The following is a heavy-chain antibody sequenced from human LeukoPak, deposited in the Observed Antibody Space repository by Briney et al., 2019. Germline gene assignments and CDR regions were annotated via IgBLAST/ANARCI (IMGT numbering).Heavy chain of an antibody. Sequence: ASVKVSCKASGYTFTSYGITWVRQAPGQGLEWMGWISVYVGNTNYSQNFQDRVTMTTDTSTSTAYMELRSLRSDDTAVYYCATVGYYDSSGYQWWFDPWGQGTLVTVSS. CDR1: GYTFTSYG. CDR3: ATVGYYDSSGYQWWFDP. J-gene: IGHJ5*02. CDR2: ISVYVGNT. V-gene: IGHV1-18*01. D-gene: IGHD3-22*01.